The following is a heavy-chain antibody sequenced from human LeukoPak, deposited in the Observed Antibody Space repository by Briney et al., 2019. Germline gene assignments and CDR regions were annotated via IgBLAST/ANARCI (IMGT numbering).Heavy chain of an antibody. V-gene: IGHV3-7*01. Sequence: GGVLRISCGASGFTFNNYWMSWVRQAPGKGLEWVANIKEDGSEKYYVDSVKGRFTISRDNAKSTLYLQMNNLGAEDTAVYSCAAAPNYYYFDYWGRGTLVTVSS. J-gene: IGHJ4*02. CDR3: AAAPNYYYFDY. CDR1: GFTFNNYW. D-gene: IGHD5-24*01. CDR2: IKEDGSEK.